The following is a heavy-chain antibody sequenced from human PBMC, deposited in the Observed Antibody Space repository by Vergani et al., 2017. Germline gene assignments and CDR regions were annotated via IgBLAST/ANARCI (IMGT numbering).Heavy chain of an antibody. CDR3: TTLSPNWAHW. V-gene: IGHV3-15*01. J-gene: IGHJ4*02. Sequence: VQLVESGGGEVQPGRSLRLSCSAAGFPFSDYGVHWVRQGPGKGLEWVGRIKSQIDGGTTDYAAPVKGRFTISRDDSTNMLYLHMNSLKTEDTAVYYCTTLSPNWAHWWGQGTLVNVSS. CDR1: GFPFSDYG. CDR2: IKSQIDGGTT. D-gene: IGHD7-27*01.